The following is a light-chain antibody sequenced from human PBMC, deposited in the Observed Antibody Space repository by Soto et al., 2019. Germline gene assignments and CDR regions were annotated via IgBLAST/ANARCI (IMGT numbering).Light chain of an antibody. Sequence: QLVLTQPPSVSGAPGQRGTISCTGSSSNIGAGYDVHWYLHLPGTAPNLLISGNSNRPSGVPDRFSGPKSGTSASLAITGLQAEDEADYYCQSYDSSLSVVFVGGTQLTVL. V-gene: IGLV1-40*01. CDR2: GNS. CDR3: QSYDSSLSVV. J-gene: IGLJ2*01. CDR1: SSNIGAGYD.